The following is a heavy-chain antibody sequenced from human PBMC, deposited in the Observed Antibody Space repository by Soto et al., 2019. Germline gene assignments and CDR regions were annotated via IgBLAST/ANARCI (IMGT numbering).Heavy chain of an antibody. CDR3: ARADDSSGYYYLNYAFDI. V-gene: IGHV4-30-2*01. CDR1: GGSISSGGYS. D-gene: IGHD3-22*01. Sequence: PSETLSLTCAFSGGSISSGGYSLSWIRQPPGKGLEWIGYIYHSGSTYYNPSLKSRVTISVDRSKNQFSLKLSSVTAADTAVYYCARADDSSGYYYLNYAFDIWGQGTMVTVSS. J-gene: IGHJ3*02. CDR2: IYHSGST.